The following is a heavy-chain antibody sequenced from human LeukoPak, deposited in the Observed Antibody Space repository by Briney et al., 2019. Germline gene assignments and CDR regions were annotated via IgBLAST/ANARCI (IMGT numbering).Heavy chain of an antibody. D-gene: IGHD3-3*01. CDR1: GGTFSSYA. CDR2: ISAYNGNT. J-gene: IGHJ6*02. V-gene: IGHV1-18*01. CDR3: ASPVAVLRFLEWLPIEGYYYYGMDV. Sequence: ASVKVSCKASGGTFSSYAISWVRQAPGQGLEWMGGISAYNGNTNYAQKLQGRVTMTTDTSTSTAYMELRSLRSDDTAVYYCASPVAVLRFLEWLPIEGYYYYGMDVWGQGTTVTVSS.